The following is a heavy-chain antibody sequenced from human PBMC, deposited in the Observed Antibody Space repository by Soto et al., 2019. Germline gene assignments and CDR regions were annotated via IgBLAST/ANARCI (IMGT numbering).Heavy chain of an antibody. V-gene: IGHV4-39*01. CDR1: GGSVSSTNHY. J-gene: IGHJ4*02. CDR3: ARHGYYYDSTGYYYFV. CDR2: IYYSGMT. D-gene: IGHD3-22*01. Sequence: PSETLSLTCTVSGGSVSSTNHYWGWIRQPPGKGLEWIGDIYYSGMTRYNPSLKSRVTMSVDTSMDQFSLKLTSVTAADTAVYFCARHGYYYDSTGYYYFVWGQGSLVTVSS.